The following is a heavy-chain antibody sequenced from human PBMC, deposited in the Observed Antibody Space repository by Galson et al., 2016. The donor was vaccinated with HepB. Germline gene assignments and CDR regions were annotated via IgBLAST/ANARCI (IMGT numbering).Heavy chain of an antibody. CDR3: ARHNFQAWDRPFDY. J-gene: IGHJ4*02. V-gene: IGHV3-73*01. CDR2: IRNKQNNFAK. D-gene: IGHD1-26*01. Sequence: SLRLSCAASGLTFSDSSINWVRQASGKGLEWVSSIRNKQNNFAKEYSASVTGRFTFSRDESGHTAYLQMNSLKTADTAMYYCARHNFQAWDRPFDYWGQGTLVTVSS. CDR1: GLTFSDSS.